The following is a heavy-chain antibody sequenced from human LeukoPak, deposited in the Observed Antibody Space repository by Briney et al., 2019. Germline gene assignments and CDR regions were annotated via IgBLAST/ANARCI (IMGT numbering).Heavy chain of an antibody. D-gene: IGHD1-20*01. Sequence: PSETLSLTCAVYGGSFSGYYWSWIRQPPGKGLEWIGEINHSGSTNYNPSLKSRVTISVDTSKNQFSLKLSSVTAADTAVYYCARDPNWNDVGYWGQGTLVTVSS. J-gene: IGHJ4*02. CDR3: ARDPNWNDVGY. CDR1: GGSFSGYY. V-gene: IGHV4-34*01. CDR2: INHSGST.